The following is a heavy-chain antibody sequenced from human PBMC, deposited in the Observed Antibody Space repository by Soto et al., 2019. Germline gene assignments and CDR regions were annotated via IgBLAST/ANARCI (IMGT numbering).Heavy chain of an antibody. CDR3: ARWSDDYSILDGMDV. CDR2: ISYDGSNK. Sequence: GGSLRLSCAASGFTFSTCAMHWVRQAPGKGLEWVAVISYDGSNKYYADSVKGRFTISRDNSKNTLYLQMNSLRAEDTAVYYCARWSDDYSILDGMDVWGQGTTVTVSS. CDR1: GFTFSTCA. D-gene: IGHD4-4*01. J-gene: IGHJ6*02. V-gene: IGHV3-30-3*01.